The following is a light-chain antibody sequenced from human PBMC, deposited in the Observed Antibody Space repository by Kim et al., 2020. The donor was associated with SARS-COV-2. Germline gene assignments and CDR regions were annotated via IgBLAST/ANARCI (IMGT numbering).Light chain of an antibody. CDR1: SSNIGAGED. CDR2: GNS. Sequence: GTSACTGSSSNIGAGEDVQWYQQLPGTAPKLLIYGNSNRPSGVPDRCSGSKSGTSASLAITGLQAEDEADYYCQYYDSSLSALYVFGTGTKVTVL. CDR3: QYYDSSLSALYV. J-gene: IGLJ1*01. V-gene: IGLV1-40*01.